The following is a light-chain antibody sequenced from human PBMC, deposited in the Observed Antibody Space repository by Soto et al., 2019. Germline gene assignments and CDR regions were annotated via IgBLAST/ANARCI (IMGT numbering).Light chain of an antibody. CDR1: SSDVWSYNL. Sequence: QSALTQPDSVSGSPGQSITISCTGTSSDVWSYNLVSWYQQHPGKAPKLMIYEVSKRPSGVSNRFSGSKSGNTASLTISGLQAEDEDDYYCCSYAGSRTVVFGGGTKLTV. CDR2: EVS. V-gene: IGLV2-23*02. J-gene: IGLJ2*01. CDR3: CSYAGSRTVV.